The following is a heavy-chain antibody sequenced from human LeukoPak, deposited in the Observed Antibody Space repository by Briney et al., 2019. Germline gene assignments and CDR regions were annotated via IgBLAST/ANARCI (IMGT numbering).Heavy chain of an antibody. D-gene: IGHD3-16*01. CDR2: ISGSGGTT. J-gene: IGHJ4*02. Sequence: TGGSLRLSCAASGFTSSTYAMIWVRQAPGKGLEWVSAISGSGGTTYYADSVKGRFTISRDNSKNTLYLQMNSLRAEDVAIYYCAKDGGYWGQGTLVTVSS. CDR1: GFTSSTYA. CDR3: AKDGGY. V-gene: IGHV3-23*01.